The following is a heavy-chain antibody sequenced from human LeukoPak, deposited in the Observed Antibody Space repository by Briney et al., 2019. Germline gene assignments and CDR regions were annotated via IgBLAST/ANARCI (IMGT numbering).Heavy chain of an antibody. D-gene: IGHD6-13*01. CDR3: ARVRIEQQPYDY. CDR2: ISAYNGNT. CDR1: GYTFSSHG. Sequence: VASVKVSCKASGYTFSSHGISWVRQAPGQGLEWMGWISAYNGNTNYAQKLQGRVTMTTDTSTSTAYMELRSLRSDDTAVYYCARVRIEQQPYDYWGQGTLVTVSS. V-gene: IGHV1-18*01. J-gene: IGHJ4*02.